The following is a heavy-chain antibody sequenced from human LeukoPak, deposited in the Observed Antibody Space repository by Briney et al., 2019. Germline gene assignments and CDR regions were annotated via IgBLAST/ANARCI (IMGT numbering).Heavy chain of an antibody. V-gene: IGHV3-21*01. CDR1: GFTFSSYS. D-gene: IGHD3-22*01. Sequence: GGSLRLSCAASGFTFSSYSMNWVRQAPGKGLEWVSSISSSSYIYYADSVKGRFTISRDNAKNSLYLQMNSLRAEDTAVYYCARGFGTYDSSGYYYPYYFDYWGQGTLVTVSS. CDR3: ARGFGTYDSSGYYYPYYFDY. J-gene: IGHJ4*02. CDR2: ISSSSYI.